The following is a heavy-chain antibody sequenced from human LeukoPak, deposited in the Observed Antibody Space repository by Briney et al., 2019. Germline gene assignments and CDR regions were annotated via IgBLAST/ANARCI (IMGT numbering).Heavy chain of an antibody. CDR2: INPTTGVT. J-gene: IGHJ4*02. CDR1: KYTFTNYY. D-gene: IGHD2-15*01. CDR3: ATDTPPYCNGGSCYFD. Sequence: ASVKVSCKASKYTFTNYYTHWVRQAPGQGLEWMGWINPTTGVTNYAQMFQGRVTMTRDTSITTAYMDLSRLTSDDTAIYFCATDTPPYCNGGSCYFDWGQGTLVTVSS. V-gene: IGHV1-2*02.